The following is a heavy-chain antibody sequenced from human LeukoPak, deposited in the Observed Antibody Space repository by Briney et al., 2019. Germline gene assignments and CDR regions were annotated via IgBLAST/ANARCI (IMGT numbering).Heavy chain of an antibody. V-gene: IGHV4-59*08. D-gene: IGHD2-21*02. CDR2: IYYSGGT. J-gene: IGHJ4*02. CDR3: ARHPGREDCGGDCYRFDY. Sequence: SETLSLTCTVSGGSISSYYWSWIRQPPGKGLEWIGYIYYSGGTNYNPSLKSRVTISVDTSKNQFSLKLSSVTAADTAVYYCARHPGREDCGGDCYRFDYWGQGTLVTVSS. CDR1: GGSISSYY.